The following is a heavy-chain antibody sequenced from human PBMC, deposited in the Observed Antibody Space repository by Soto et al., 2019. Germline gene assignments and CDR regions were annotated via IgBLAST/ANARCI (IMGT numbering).Heavy chain of an antibody. V-gene: IGHV5-10-1*01. Sequence: PGESLKISCQGSGYSFAGYWITWVRQKPGKGLEWMGRIDPSDSQTYYSPSFRGHVTISATKSITTVFLQWSSLRASDTAMYYCARQIYDSDTGPNFQYYFESWGQGTPVTVSS. CDR1: GYSFAGYW. CDR2: IDPSDSQT. CDR3: ARQIYDSDTGPNFQYYFES. D-gene: IGHD3-22*01. J-gene: IGHJ4*02.